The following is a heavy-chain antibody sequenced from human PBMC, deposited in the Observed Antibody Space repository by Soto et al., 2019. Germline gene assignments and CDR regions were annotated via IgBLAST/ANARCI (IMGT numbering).Heavy chain of an antibody. CDR3: ARDRGSAGMDV. J-gene: IGHJ6*02. CDR1: GGSISSYY. V-gene: IGHV4-59*01. D-gene: IGHD3-10*01. Sequence: SETLSLTCTVSGGSISSYYWSWIRQPPGKGLEWIGYIYYSGSTNYNPSLKSRVTISVDTSKNQFSLKLSSVTAADTAVYYCARDRGSAGMDVWGQGTTVTVSS. CDR2: IYYSGST.